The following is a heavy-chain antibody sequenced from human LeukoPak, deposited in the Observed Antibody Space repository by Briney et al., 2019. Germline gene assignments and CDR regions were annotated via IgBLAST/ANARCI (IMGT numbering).Heavy chain of an antibody. Sequence: SVKVSCKASGGTFSSYAISWVRQAPGHGLEWMGRIIPIFGTANYAQKFQGRVTITTDESTSTAYMELSSLRSEDTAVYYCARDGVGYYDSSGYYLFDYWGQGTLVTVSS. CDR2: IIPIFGTA. D-gene: IGHD3-22*01. CDR3: ARDGVGYYDSSGYYLFDY. J-gene: IGHJ4*02. CDR1: GGTFSSYA. V-gene: IGHV1-69*05.